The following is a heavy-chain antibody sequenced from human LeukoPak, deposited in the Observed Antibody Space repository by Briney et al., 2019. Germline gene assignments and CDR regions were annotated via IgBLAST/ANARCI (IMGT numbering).Heavy chain of an antibody. CDR3: AKEYCPSTICYPSGGWYDP. V-gene: IGHV4-4*07. J-gene: IGHJ5*02. CDR1: GGSIRSTY. Sequence: SSETLSLTCSVSGGSIRSTYWSWIRQPAGKGLEYIGRVYDGSINYNPSLRSRVTMSIDTSKSEFSLKLTSVTAADTAVYYCAKEYCPSTICYPSGGWYDPWGQGILVTVSS. CDR2: VYDGSI. D-gene: IGHD2-2*01.